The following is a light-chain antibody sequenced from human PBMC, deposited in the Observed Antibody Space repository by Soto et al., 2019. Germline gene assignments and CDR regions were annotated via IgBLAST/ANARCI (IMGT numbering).Light chain of an antibody. CDR1: QSITDW. V-gene: IGKV1-5*03. Sequence: DIQMTQSPSTLSASVGDRVTITCRASQSITDWLAWYQQKPGKAPKPLIYKASSLESGVPSRFSGGGSGTEFTLTISSLQPDDFASYYCQHYITYPYTFGQGTKVDIK. J-gene: IGKJ2*01. CDR3: QHYITYPYT. CDR2: KAS.